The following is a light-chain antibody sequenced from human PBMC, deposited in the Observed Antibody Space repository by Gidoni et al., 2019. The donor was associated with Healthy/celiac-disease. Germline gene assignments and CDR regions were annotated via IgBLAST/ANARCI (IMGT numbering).Light chain of an antibody. Sequence: DSQMTQSPSSLSASVGDRVTITFRASQSISSYLNWYQQKPGKAPKLLIYAASSLQSGFPSRFSGSGSGTDFTLNISSLQPEDFATYYCQQSYSTLIFTFGPGTKVDIK. CDR2: AAS. CDR1: QSISSY. CDR3: QQSYSTLIFT. J-gene: IGKJ3*01. V-gene: IGKV1-39*01.